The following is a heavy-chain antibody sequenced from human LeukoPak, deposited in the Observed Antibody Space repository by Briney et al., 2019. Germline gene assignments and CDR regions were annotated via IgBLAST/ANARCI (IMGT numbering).Heavy chain of an antibody. CDR2: INHSGST. D-gene: IGHD5-12*01. J-gene: IGHJ3*02. Sequence: SETLSLTCAVYGGSFSGYYWSWLRQPPGKGLEGIGEINHSGSTNYNPSLKSRVTISVDTSKNQFSLKLSSVTAAYTAVYYCARDLATDDAFDIWGQGTMVTVSS. V-gene: IGHV4-34*01. CDR3: ARDLATDDAFDI. CDR1: GGSFSGYY.